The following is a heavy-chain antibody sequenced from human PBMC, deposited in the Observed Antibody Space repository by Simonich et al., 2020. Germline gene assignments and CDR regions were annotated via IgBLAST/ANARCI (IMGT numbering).Heavy chain of an antibody. Sequence: EVQLVESGGGLVQPGGSLRLSCAASGFTFSSYWMHWVRQAQGKGRVWVSRINSDGSNTSYAGSVKGRFTISRDNAKNTLYLQMNSLRAEDTAVYYCARDYSNYDAFDIWGQGTMVTVSS. J-gene: IGHJ3*02. CDR3: ARDYSNYDAFDI. D-gene: IGHD4-4*01. V-gene: IGHV3-74*01. CDR2: INSDGSNT. CDR1: GFTFSSYW.